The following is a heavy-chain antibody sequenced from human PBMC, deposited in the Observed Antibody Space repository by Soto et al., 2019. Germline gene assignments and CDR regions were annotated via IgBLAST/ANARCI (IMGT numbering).Heavy chain of an antibody. CDR2: INAGNGNT. J-gene: IGHJ1*01. Sequence: ASVKVSCKASGYTFTSYAMHWVRQAPGQRLEWMGWINAGNGNTKYSQKFQGRVTMTTDTSTSTAYMELRSLRSDDTAVYYCASVKEAWSSWLCPWPDLGGQGTMGTGSS. V-gene: IGHV1-3*01. CDR3: ASVKEAWSSWLCPWPDL. CDR1: GYTFTSYA. D-gene: IGHD6-13*01.